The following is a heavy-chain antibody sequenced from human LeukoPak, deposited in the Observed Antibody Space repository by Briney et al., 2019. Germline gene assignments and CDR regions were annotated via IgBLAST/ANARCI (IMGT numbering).Heavy chain of an antibody. CDR3: AREAAAPDY. CDR2: ISSDGTTI. CDR1: GFSFNRYS. Sequence: GGSQRLSCTASGFSFNRYSMNGVRQAPGKGLEWISYISSDGTTIYYADSVKGRFPLPRDNARNSLDLQMNSLRAEDTAAYYCAREAAAPDYWGQGTLVTVSS. V-gene: IGHV3-48*01. D-gene: IGHD6-13*01. J-gene: IGHJ4*02.